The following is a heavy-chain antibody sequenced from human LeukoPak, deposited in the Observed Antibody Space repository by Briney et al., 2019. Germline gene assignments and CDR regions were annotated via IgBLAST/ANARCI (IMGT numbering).Heavy chain of an antibody. Sequence: GGSLRLSCAASGFTFSSYAMTWVRQAPGKGPEWVSGISGSGRSTYYADSVRGRFTISRDNSKNTLYLQMNSLRAEDTAVYYCAELYCTSTSCQIDYWGQGTLVTVSS. CDR3: AELYCTSTSCQIDY. D-gene: IGHD2-2*01. CDR1: GFTFSSYA. V-gene: IGHV3-23*01. J-gene: IGHJ4*02. CDR2: ISGSGRST.